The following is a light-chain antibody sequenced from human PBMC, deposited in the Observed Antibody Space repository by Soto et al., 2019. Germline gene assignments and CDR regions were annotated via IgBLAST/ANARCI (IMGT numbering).Light chain of an antibody. J-gene: IGKJ4*01. CDR3: QQYGRSPLT. CDR1: QRINDDF. CDR2: VAS. Sequence: IVLTQSPGTLSLSAGERATLSCRASQRINDDFLAWYQQRPGQPPRLLIYVASFRATGIPDRFSGSGSGTEFSPTFNRLEPEDAAVYFCQQYGRSPLTFGGGTKVEIK. V-gene: IGKV3-20*01.